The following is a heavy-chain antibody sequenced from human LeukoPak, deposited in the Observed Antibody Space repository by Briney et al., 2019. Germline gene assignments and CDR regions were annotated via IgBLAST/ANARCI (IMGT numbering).Heavy chain of an antibody. D-gene: IGHD2-2*01. Sequence: SETLSLACTVSGGSISGSSSYWVWMRQPPGKGLEWIGTIYYSGNTYYNPSLKSRVTISVDTSKNQFSLKLTSVTAADTAVYYCARDTGPSGTAFDYWGQGTLVTVSS. CDR1: GGSISGSSSY. CDR3: ARDTGPSGTAFDY. J-gene: IGHJ4*02. V-gene: IGHV4-39*07. CDR2: IYYSGNT.